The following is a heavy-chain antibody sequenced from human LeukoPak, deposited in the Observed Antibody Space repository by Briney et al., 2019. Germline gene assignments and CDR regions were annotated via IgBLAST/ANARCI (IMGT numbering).Heavy chain of an antibody. CDR1: GGTFSSYA. CDR3: AREGAYGDFTGVY. J-gene: IGHJ4*02. V-gene: IGHV1-69*01. CDR2: IIPIFGTA. D-gene: IGHD4-17*01. Sequence: ASVKVSCRAPGGTFSSYAISWVRQAPGQGLEWMGGIIPIFGTANYAQKFQGRVTITADESTSTAYMELSSLRSEDTAVYYCAREGAYGDFTGVYWGQGTLVTVSS.